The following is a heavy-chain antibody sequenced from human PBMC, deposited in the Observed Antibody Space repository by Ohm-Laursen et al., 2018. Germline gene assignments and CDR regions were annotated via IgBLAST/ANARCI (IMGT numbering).Heavy chain of an antibody. D-gene: IGHD2-2*01. Sequence: SVKVSCKASGYTFTGYYMHWVRQAPGQGLEWMGWINPNSGGTNYAQKFQGRVTMTRDTSISTAYMELSRLRSDDTAVYYCARDSYCSSTSCKNRGYYYYGMDVWGQGTTVTVSS. V-gene: IGHV1-2*02. CDR3: ARDSYCSSTSCKNRGYYYYGMDV. J-gene: IGHJ6*02. CDR1: GYTFTGYY. CDR2: INPNSGGT.